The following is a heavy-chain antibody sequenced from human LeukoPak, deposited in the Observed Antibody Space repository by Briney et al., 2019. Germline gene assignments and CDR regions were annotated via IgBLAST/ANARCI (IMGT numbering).Heavy chain of an antibody. CDR2: TYYRSKWSN. V-gene: IGHV6-1*01. Sequence: SQTLSLTCAVSGDSVSSNSATWNWIRQSPSGGLEWLGRTYYRSKWSNEYALSVSGRVNINTDTSKNEFSLQLDSVTPEDTAVYYCARGGFVHSWDTWGQGTLVTVSS. CDR1: GDSVSSNSAT. J-gene: IGHJ5*02. CDR3: ARGGFVHSWDT. D-gene: IGHD6-13*01.